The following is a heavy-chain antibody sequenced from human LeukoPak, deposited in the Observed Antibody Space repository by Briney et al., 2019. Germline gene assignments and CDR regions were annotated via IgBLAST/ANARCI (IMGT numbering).Heavy chain of an antibody. CDR2: IYSGGST. CDR1: GFTVSSNY. Sequence: GGSLRLSCAASGFTVSSNYMSWVRQAPGKGLEWVSVIYSGGSTYYADSVKGRFTISRDNSKNTLYLQMNSLRAEDTAVYYCARDRSYYYDSSAYYYYYYGMDVWGQGTTVTVSS. CDR3: ARDRSYYYDSSAYYYYYYGMDV. J-gene: IGHJ6*02. D-gene: IGHD3-22*01. V-gene: IGHV3-66*01.